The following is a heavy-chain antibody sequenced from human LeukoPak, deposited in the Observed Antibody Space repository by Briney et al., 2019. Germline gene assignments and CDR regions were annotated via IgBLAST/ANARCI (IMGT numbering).Heavy chain of an antibody. Sequence: GGSLRLSCAASGFTFSNAWMRWVRQAPGKGLEWVGRIKSKTDGGTTDYAAPVKGRFTISRDDSKNTLYLQMNSLRVEDTAMYYCARGRRYGTNTGHAFHIWGQGTMVTVCS. V-gene: IGHV3-15*01. J-gene: IGHJ3*02. D-gene: IGHD2-8*01. CDR2: IKSKTDGGTT. CDR3: ARGRRYGTNTGHAFHI. CDR1: GFTFSNAW.